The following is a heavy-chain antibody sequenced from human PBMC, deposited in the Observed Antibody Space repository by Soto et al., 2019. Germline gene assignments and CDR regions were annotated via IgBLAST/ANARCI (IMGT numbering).Heavy chain of an antibody. Sequence: QVQLVESGGGVVQPGRSLRLSCAASGFTFSTFGMHWVRQAPGKGLEWVAVISYDGSNKDYADSVKGRFTISRDNSKSTLYLQMNNLRVEDAAVYYCARAGYGLEGSYCYGLDVWGQGTTVAVSS. J-gene: IGHJ6*02. D-gene: IGHD3-10*01. CDR2: ISYDGSNK. CDR3: ARAGYGLEGSYCYGLDV. V-gene: IGHV3-30*03. CDR1: GFTFSTFG.